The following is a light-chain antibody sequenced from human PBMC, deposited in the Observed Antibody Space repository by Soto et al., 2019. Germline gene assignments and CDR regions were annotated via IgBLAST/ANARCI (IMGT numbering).Light chain of an antibody. CDR3: QTWGSGIWV. Sequence: QSVVTQSPSASASLGASVKLTCTLSSGPRSYDIAWHQQKPDKGPRFLMKLSYDGSHTKGDGIPDRFSGSSSGAERSLTISSLQSEDEADYFCQTWGSGIWVFGGGTKLTVL. J-gene: IGLJ3*02. CDR1: SGPRSYD. CDR2: LSYDGSH. V-gene: IGLV4-69*01.